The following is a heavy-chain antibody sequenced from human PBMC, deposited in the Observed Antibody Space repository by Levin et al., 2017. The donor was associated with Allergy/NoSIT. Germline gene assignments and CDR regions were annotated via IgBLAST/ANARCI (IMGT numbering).Heavy chain of an antibody. CDR1: GGSISSYY. CDR3: ARDEWFGELSFSD. J-gene: IGHJ4*02. Sequence: PSETLSLTCTVSGGSISSYYWSWIRQPPGKGLEWIGYIYYSGSTNYNPSLKSRVTISVDTSKNQFSLKLSSVTAADTAVYYCARDEWFGELSFSDWGQGTLVTVSS. D-gene: IGHD3-10*01. V-gene: IGHV4-59*01. CDR2: IYYSGST.